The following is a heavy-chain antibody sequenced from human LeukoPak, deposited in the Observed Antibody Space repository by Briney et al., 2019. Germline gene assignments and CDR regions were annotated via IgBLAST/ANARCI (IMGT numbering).Heavy chain of an antibody. J-gene: IGHJ3*02. D-gene: IGHD3-10*01. CDR1: GFTFRDYN. V-gene: IGHV3-30*02. CDR3: ARDLGSGSFGFDI. CDR2: IAYDKSNK. Sequence: GGSLRLSCAASGFTFRDYNIHWVRQAPGKGLEWVTFIAYDKSNKYYADSLKGRFTISRDNSKNTLYLQMNSLRVEDTAVYYCARDLGSGSFGFDIRGKGTMVTVSS.